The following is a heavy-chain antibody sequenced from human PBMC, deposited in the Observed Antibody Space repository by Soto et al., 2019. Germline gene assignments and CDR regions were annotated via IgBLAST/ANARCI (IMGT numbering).Heavy chain of an antibody. CDR3: ARDLAAAGTPHSKINWFDP. CDR1: GYTFTSYG. Sequence: GASVKVSCKASGYTFTSYGISWVRQAPGQGLEWMGWISAYNGNTNYAQKLQGRVTMTTDTSTSTAYMELRSLRSDDTAVYYCARDLAAAGTPHSKINWFDPWGQGTLVTVSS. CDR2: ISAYNGNT. D-gene: IGHD6-13*01. V-gene: IGHV1-18*04. J-gene: IGHJ5*02.